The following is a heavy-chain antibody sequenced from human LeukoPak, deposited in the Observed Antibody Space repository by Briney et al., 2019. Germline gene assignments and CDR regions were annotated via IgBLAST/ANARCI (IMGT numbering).Heavy chain of an antibody. Sequence: SVKVSCKASGGTFSSYAISWVRQAPGQGLEWMGGIIPIFGTANYAQKFQGRVTITTDESTSTAYMELSSLRSEDTAVYYCARGPIPAADNWYFDLWGQGTLVTVSS. J-gene: IGHJ2*01. D-gene: IGHD2-2*01. V-gene: IGHV1-69*05. CDR1: GGTFSSYA. CDR2: IIPIFGTA. CDR3: ARGPIPAADNWYFDL.